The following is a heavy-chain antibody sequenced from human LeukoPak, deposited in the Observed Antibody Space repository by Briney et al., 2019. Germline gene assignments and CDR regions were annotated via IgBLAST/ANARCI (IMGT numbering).Heavy chain of an antibody. D-gene: IGHD4-17*01. CDR1: GSTFSSYS. J-gene: IGHJ4*02. Sequence: PGGSLRLSCVASGSTFSSYSMNWVRQAPGKGLEWVSYISGTSSPRYYADSVKGRFTITRDNAKNSLYLQMNSLRAEDTAVYYCARDVYGDYAIDYWGQGTLVTVSS. CDR3: ARDVYGDYAIDY. CDR2: ISGTSSPR. V-gene: IGHV3-48*04.